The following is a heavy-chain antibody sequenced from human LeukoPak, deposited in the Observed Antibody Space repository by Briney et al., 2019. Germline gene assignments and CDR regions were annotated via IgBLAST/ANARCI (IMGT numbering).Heavy chain of an antibody. Sequence: GGSLRLSCAASGFTFSNAWMSWVRQAPGKGLEWVAFIRYDGSNKYYADSVKGRFTISRDNSKNTLYLQMNSLRAEDTAVYYCATSPPLDFWSGYLFYWGQGTLVTVSS. CDR3: ATSPPLDFWSGYLFY. J-gene: IGHJ4*02. V-gene: IGHV3-30*02. D-gene: IGHD3-3*01. CDR2: IRYDGSNK. CDR1: GFTFSNAW.